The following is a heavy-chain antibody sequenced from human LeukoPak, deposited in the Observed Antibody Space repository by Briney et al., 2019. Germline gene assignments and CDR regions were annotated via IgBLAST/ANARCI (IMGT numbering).Heavy chain of an antibody. Sequence: GASVKVSCKASGYTFTGYYMHRVRQAPGQGLEWMGWINPNSGGTNYAQKFQGRVTMTRDTSISTAYMELSRLRSDDTAVYYCARGPYYGSGRRGYYFDYWGQGTLVTVSS. CDR3: ARGPYYGSGRRGYYFDY. V-gene: IGHV1-2*02. D-gene: IGHD3-10*01. CDR2: INPNSGGT. J-gene: IGHJ4*02. CDR1: GYTFTGYY.